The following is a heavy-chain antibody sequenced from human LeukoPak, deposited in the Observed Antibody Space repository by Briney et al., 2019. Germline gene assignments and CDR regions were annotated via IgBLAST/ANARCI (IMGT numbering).Heavy chain of an antibody. CDR2: IKQDGSEK. Sequence: GGSLRLSCAASRFTFSSYWMNWVRQAPGKGLEWVANIKQDGSEKYYVDSVKGRFTISRDNAKKSLYPQMNSLRAEDTAVYYCASSYGYSSWFDPWGQGTLVTVSS. CDR1: RFTFSSYW. CDR3: ASSYGYSSWFDP. D-gene: IGHD5-18*01. J-gene: IGHJ5*02. V-gene: IGHV3-7*01.